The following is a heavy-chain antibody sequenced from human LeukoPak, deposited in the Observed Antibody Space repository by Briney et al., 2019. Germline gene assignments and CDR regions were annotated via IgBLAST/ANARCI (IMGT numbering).Heavy chain of an antibody. CDR3: ARWLKSGNWFDP. CDR2: INPNSGGT. Sequence: GASVKVSCKASGYTFTCYYMHWVRQAPGQGLEWMGWINPNSGGTNYAQKFQGRVTMTRDTSISTAYMEPSRLRSDDTAVYYCARWLKSGNWFDPWGQGTLVTVSS. D-gene: IGHD1-14*01. CDR1: GYTFTCYY. J-gene: IGHJ5*02. V-gene: IGHV1-2*02.